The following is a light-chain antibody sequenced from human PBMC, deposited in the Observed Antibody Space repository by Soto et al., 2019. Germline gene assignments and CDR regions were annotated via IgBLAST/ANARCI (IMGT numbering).Light chain of an antibody. Sequence: EIVMTQSPATLSVSPGERATLSCRASQSVGSNLAWYQQKPGQVPRLLIYGASTRATGIPARFSGSGSGTEFTLTISSLQSEDFALYYCQHYNNWPQTFGQGTKVDIK. CDR3: QHYNNWPQT. J-gene: IGKJ1*01. V-gene: IGKV3-15*01. CDR2: GAS. CDR1: QSVGSN.